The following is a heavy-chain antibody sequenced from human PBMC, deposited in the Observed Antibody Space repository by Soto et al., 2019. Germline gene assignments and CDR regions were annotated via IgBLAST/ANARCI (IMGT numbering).Heavy chain of an antibody. CDR2: IYYSGST. Sequence: SETLSLTCTVSGGSISSSSYYWGWIRQPPGKGLEWIGSIYYSGSTYYNPSLKSRVTISVDTSKNQFSLKLSSVTAADTAVYYCASTGSSSFGYWGQGTLVTSPQ. D-gene: IGHD6-6*01. V-gene: IGHV4-39*01. J-gene: IGHJ4*02. CDR3: ASTGSSSFGY. CDR1: GGSISSSSYY.